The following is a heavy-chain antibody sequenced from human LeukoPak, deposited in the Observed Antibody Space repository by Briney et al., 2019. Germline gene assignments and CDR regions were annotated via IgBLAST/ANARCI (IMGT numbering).Heavy chain of an antibody. CDR2: INPSGGST. CDR3: ARGGGELSIDY. V-gene: IGHV1-46*01. CDR1: GYTFTSYC. D-gene: IGHD3-16*02. Sequence: ASVNVSCTASGYTFTSYCMHWVRQAPGQGLEWMGIINPSGGSTSYAQKFQGRVTMTRDTSTSTVYMELSSLRSEDTAVYYCARGGGELSIDYWGQGTLVTVSS. J-gene: IGHJ4*02.